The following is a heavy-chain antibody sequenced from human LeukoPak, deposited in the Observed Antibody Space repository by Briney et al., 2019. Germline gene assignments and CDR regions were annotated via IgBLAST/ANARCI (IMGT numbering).Heavy chain of an antibody. J-gene: IGHJ4*02. CDR2: ISAYNGNT. CDR3: ARELLDYGDHLDLSY. D-gene: IGHD4-17*01. Sequence: ASVKVSCKASGYTFTSYGISWVRQAPGQGLEWMGWISAYNGNTNYAQKLQGRVTMTTDTSTSTAYMELRSLRSDDTAVYYCARELLDYGDHLDLSYWGQGTLVTVSS. CDR1: GYTFTSYG. V-gene: IGHV1-18*01.